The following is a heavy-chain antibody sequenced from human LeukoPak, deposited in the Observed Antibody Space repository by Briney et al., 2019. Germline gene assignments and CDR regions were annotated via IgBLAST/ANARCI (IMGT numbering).Heavy chain of an antibody. Sequence: PSETLSLTCTVSGGSISTANYYWGWVRQPPGKGLEWIGNIYYSGSTYYNMPLNSRVTISVDTSKNHLSLQLRSLTAADTAAYYCGVMIRGTFDYWGQGTLVTVSS. CDR1: GGSISTANYY. V-gene: IGHV4-39*01. J-gene: IGHJ4*02. CDR3: GVMIRGTFDY. D-gene: IGHD3-10*01. CDR2: IYYSGST.